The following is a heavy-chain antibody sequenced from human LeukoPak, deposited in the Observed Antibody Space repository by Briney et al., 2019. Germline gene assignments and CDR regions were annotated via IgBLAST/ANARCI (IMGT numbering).Heavy chain of an antibody. CDR2: INPIGGST. CDR1: GYTFTSYY. V-gene: IGHV1-46*01. Sequence: ASVKVSCKASGYTFTSYYMHWVRQAPGQGLEWMGIINPIGGSTSFAQKFQDRITLTSYTSTSTVYMELRSLRSEDTAIYFCARATVVMYYFNYWGQGTLVTVSS. CDR3: ARATVVMYYFNY. J-gene: IGHJ4*02. D-gene: IGHD2-21*01.